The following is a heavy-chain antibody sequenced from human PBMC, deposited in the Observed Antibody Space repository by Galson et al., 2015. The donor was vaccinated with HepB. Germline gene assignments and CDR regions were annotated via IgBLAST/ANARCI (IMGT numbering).Heavy chain of an antibody. J-gene: IGHJ4*02. CDR3: AKRGVCSSAACSLEY. D-gene: IGHD2-2*01. Sequence: SLRLSCAASGFTFSSYAMSWVRQAPGKGLEWVSGISGSGGSTYYADSVKGRFTISRDNSKNTVCLQMNSLRAEDTALYYCAKRGVCSSAACSLEYWGQGTLVTVSS. V-gene: IGHV3-23*01. CDR1: GFTFSSYA. CDR2: ISGSGGST.